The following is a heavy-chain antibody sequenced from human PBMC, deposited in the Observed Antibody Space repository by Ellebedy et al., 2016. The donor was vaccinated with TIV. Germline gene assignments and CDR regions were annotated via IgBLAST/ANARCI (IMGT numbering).Heavy chain of an antibody. V-gene: IGHV3-30-3*01. J-gene: IGHJ5*02. CDR1: GFTFSSYA. CDR2: ISYDGSNK. D-gene: IGHD1-7*01. Sequence: GESLKISCAASGFTFSSYAMHWVRQAPGKGLEWVAVISYDGSNKYYADSVKGRFTISRDNSKNTLYLQMNSLRAEDTAVYYCARDLYNWNYVGWFDPWGQGTLVTVSS. CDR3: ARDLYNWNYVGWFDP.